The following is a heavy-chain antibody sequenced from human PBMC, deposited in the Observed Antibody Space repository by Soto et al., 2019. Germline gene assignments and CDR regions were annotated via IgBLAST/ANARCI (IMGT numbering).Heavy chain of an antibody. D-gene: IGHD3-3*01. Sequence: QVHLVESGGGVVQPGGSLRLSCAGSGFTFSDYGMHWVRQAPGKGLEWVAVLWYDGSGEYYTDSVRGRFNISRVNSKNTLYLQMNHLRDEDTGVYYCARDSVRFLEHFSKDYFDYWGQGTRVTVSS. CDR1: GFTFSDYG. V-gene: IGHV3-33*08. CDR2: LWYDGSGE. CDR3: ARDSVRFLEHFSKDYFDY. J-gene: IGHJ4*02.